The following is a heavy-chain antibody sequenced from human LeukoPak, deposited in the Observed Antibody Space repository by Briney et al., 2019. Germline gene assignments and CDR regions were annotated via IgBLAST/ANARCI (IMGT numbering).Heavy chain of an antibody. V-gene: IGHV3-7*01. Sequence: PGGSLRLSCAASGFTFSSYWMSWVRQAPGKGLEWVANINPDGTDKKYVDSVKGRFTISRDNSKNTLYLQMSSLRDEDTAVYYCAKDPGAHYYGSGSYRRGSYFDYWGQGTLVTVSS. J-gene: IGHJ4*02. CDR3: AKDPGAHYYGSGSYRRGSYFDY. D-gene: IGHD3-10*01. CDR2: INPDGTDK. CDR1: GFTFSSYW.